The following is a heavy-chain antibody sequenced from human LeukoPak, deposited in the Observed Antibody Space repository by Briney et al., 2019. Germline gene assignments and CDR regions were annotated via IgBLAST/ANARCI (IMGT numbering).Heavy chain of an antibody. CDR3: ARDGGGEGWFDP. CDR2: ISSSSSYI. D-gene: IGHD7-27*01. CDR1: GFTFSSYS. J-gene: IGHJ5*02. V-gene: IGHV3-21*01. Sequence: GGSLRLSCAASGFTFSSYSMNWVRQAPGKGLEWVSSISSSSSYIYYADSVKGRFTISRDNAKNSLYLQMNSLRAEDTAVYYCARDGGGEGWFDPWGQGTLVTVSS.